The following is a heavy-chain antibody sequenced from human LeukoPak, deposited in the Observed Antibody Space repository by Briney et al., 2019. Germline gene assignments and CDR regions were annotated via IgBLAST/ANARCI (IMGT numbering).Heavy chain of an antibody. CDR1: GDSVSGNSAA. CDR2: TYYRSKWYN. CDR3: ARGLSSSWYSLYYFDY. V-gene: IGHV6-1*01. J-gene: IGHJ4*02. D-gene: IGHD6-13*01. Sequence: QTLSVTCAISGDSVSGNSAAWNWIRQSPSGGLEWLGSTYYRSKWYNDYAVSVKSRITINPDTSKNQFSLQLNSVTPEDTAVYYCARGLSSSWYSLYYFDYWGQGTLVTVSS.